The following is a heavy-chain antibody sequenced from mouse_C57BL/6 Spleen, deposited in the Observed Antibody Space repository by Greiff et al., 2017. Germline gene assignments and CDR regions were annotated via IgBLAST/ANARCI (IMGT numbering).Heavy chain of an antibody. CDR3: ARSVLTTGGDY. J-gene: IGHJ2*01. CDR1: GYTFTDYY. Sequence: EVQLQQSGPELVKPGASVKISCKASGYTFTDYYMNWVKQSHGKSLEWIGDINPNNGGTSYNQKFKGKATLTVDKSSSTAYMELRSLTSEDSAVYYCARSVLTTGGDYWGQGTTLTVSS. CDR2: INPNNGGT. V-gene: IGHV1-26*01. D-gene: IGHD4-1*02.